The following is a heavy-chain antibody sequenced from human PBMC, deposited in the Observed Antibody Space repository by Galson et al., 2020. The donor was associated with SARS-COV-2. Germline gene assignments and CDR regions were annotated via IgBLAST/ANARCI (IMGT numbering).Heavy chain of an antibody. V-gene: IGHV3-23*01. CDR3: AKNKRDLLDAFDI. D-gene: IGHD1-26*01. J-gene: IGHJ3*02. Sequence: GGSLRLSCGASGLTFSFYAMSWVRQAPGKGLEWVSAISGSGDSTYYVDSVKGRFTISRDNSKNTLFLQMNSLRAEDTAVYYCAKNKRDLLDAFDIWGQGTMVTVSS. CDR2: ISGSGDST. CDR1: GLTFSFYA.